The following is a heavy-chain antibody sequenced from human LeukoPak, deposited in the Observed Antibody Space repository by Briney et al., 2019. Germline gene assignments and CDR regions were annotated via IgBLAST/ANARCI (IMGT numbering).Heavy chain of an antibody. Sequence: PGGSMRLSSAASGLTFSSYWMHWVRQAPGKGLVWVSRINSDGSSTSYADSVKGRFTISRDNAKNTLYLQMNSLRAEDTAVYYCARAAFGFDYWGQGTLVTVSS. CDR3: ARAAFGFDY. D-gene: IGHD3-3*02. V-gene: IGHV3-74*01. J-gene: IGHJ4*02. CDR2: INSDGSST. CDR1: GLTFSSYW.